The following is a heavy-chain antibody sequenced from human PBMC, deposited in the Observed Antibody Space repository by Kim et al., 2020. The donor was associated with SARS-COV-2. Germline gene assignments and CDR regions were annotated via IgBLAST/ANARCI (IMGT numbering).Heavy chain of an antibody. V-gene: IGHV7-4-1*02. CDR2: INTNTGNP. CDR1: GYTFTSYA. J-gene: IGHJ2*01. Sequence: ASVKVSCKASGYTFTSYAMNWVRQAPGQGLEWMGWINTNTGNPTNAQGFTGRFVFSLDTSVSTAYLQISSLKAEDTAVYYCARDPGTPKQWYFDLWGRGTLVTVSS. CDR3: ARDPGTPKQWYFDL.